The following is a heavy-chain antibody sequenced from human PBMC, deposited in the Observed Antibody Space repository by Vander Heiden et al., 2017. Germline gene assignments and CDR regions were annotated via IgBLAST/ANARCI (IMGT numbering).Heavy chain of an antibody. CDR2: IKQDGSEK. CDR3: ARVRGSGYFDY. D-gene: IGHD3-16*01. CDR1: GFTVNNYW. Sequence: EVQLVEPGGGLVQPGGSLRLSCAASGFTVNNYWISWVRQAPGKGLEWVANIKQDGSEKYYVDSVKGRFTISRDNAKNSLYLQMNSLRAEDTAVYYCARVRGSGYFDYWGQGTLVTVSS. J-gene: IGHJ4*02. V-gene: IGHV3-7*01.